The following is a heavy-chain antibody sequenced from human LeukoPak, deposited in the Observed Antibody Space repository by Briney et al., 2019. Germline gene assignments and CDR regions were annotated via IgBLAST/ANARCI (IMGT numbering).Heavy chain of an antibody. J-gene: IGHJ4*02. D-gene: IGHD3-10*01. CDR2: ISSSSSYI. V-gene: IGHV3-21*01. CDR1: GFTFSSYS. Sequence: GGSLRLSCAASGFTFSSYSMNWVRQAPGKGLEWVSSISSSSSYIYCADSVKGRFTISRDNAKNSLYLQMNSLRAEDTAVYYCAREKEGWFGELSGYFDYWGQGTLVTVSS. CDR3: AREKEGWFGELSGYFDY.